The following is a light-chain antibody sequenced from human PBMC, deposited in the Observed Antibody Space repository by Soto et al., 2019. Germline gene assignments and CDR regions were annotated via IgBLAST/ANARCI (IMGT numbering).Light chain of an antibody. CDR3: QQYDDYPWT. J-gene: IGKJ1*01. Sequence: DIQMTQSPFTLSASVGDRVTITCRASQSISSWLAWHQQKPGKAPRLLIYKSSTLQGGVPSRFSGSASGTEFTLTIRSLQPDDFATYYCQQYDDYPWTFGQGTRVEVK. CDR2: KSS. CDR1: QSISSW. V-gene: IGKV1-5*03.